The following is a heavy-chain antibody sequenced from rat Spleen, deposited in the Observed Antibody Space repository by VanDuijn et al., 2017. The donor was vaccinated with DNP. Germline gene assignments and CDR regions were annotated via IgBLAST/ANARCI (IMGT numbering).Heavy chain of an antibody. D-gene: IGHD3-1*01. V-gene: IGHV5-46*01. CDR2: ISTSGGST. J-gene: IGHJ3*01. CDR3: IRRGGKGLFSK. CDR1: GFTFSSFP. Sequence: EVQLVESGGGLVQPGRSMKLSCAASGFTFSSFPMAWVRQAPTKGLEWVATISTSGGSTYYRDSVKGRFTISRDNAKSTLDLQMDSLRSEDTATYFCIRRGGKGLFSKWGQGTLVTVSS.